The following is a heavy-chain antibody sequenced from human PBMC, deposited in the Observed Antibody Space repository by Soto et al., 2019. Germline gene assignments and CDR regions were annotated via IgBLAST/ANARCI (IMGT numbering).Heavy chain of an antibody. J-gene: IGHJ4*02. CDR3: ARDRFGTGYFGY. Sequence: SLRLSCAASGFSFSTYTMTWVRQAPGRGLEWVSTVTGSGGSTYYADSVKGRFTISRDNSKNTLFLQINSLRAEDTALYYCARDRFGTGYFGYWGQGTLVTVSS. V-gene: IGHV3-23*01. CDR2: VTGSGGST. CDR1: GFSFSTYT. D-gene: IGHD3-10*01.